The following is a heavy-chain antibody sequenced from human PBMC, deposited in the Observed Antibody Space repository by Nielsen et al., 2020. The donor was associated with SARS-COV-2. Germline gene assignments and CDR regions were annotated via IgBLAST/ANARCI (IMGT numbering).Heavy chain of an antibody. D-gene: IGHD6-19*01. J-gene: IGHJ4*02. CDR3: ARDLGSGKYYFDY. CDR1: GFTFSSYW. Sequence: GESLKISCAASGFTFSSYWMHWVRQAPGKGLVWVSRINSDGSSTSYADSVKGRFTISRDNAKNTLYLQMNSLRAEDTAVYYCARDLGSGKYYFDYWGQGTLITVSS. V-gene: IGHV3-74*01. CDR2: INSDGSST.